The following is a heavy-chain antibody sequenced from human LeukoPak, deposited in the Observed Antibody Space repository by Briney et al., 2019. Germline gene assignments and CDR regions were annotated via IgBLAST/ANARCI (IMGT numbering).Heavy chain of an antibody. CDR3: ARASPYYDILTGYYTGFDY. J-gene: IGHJ4*02. Sequence: PSETLSLTCAVYGGSFSGYYWSWIRQPPGKGLEWIGEINHSGSTNYNPSLKSRVTISVDTSKNQFSLKLSSVTAADTAVYYCARASPYYDILTGYYTGFDYWGQGTLVTVSS. CDR1: GGSFSGYY. D-gene: IGHD3-9*01. CDR2: INHSGST. V-gene: IGHV4-34*01.